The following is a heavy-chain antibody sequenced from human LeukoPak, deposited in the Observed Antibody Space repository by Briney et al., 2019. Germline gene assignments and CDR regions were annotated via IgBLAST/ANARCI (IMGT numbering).Heavy chain of an antibody. CDR1: GFTVSSSY. CDR3: ARKYTSGWYGFGY. J-gene: IGHJ4*02. V-gene: IGHV3-66*01. CDR2: IYSGGSK. Sequence: PGGSLRLSCVASGFTVSSSYMSWIRQPPGKGLEWVSVIYSGGSKEHADSVKGRFTISRDESKNTLYLQMNNLRDEDTAVYYCARKYTSGWYGFGYWGQGTLVTVSS. D-gene: IGHD6-19*01.